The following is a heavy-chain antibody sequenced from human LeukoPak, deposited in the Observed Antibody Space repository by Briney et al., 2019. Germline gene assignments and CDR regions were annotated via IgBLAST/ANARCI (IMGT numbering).Heavy chain of an antibody. CDR2: IRSKANSYAT. V-gene: IGHV3-73*01. D-gene: IGHD3-3*01. J-gene: IGHJ3*02. CDR1: GFTFSGSA. CDR3: TRSGEVYDFWSGYYDAFDI. Sequence: GGSLRLSCAASGFTFSGSAMHWVRQASGKGLEWVGRIRSKANSYATAYAASVKGRVTISRDDSKNTAYLQMNSLKTEDTAVYYCTRSGEVYDFWSGYYDAFDIWGQGTMVTVSS.